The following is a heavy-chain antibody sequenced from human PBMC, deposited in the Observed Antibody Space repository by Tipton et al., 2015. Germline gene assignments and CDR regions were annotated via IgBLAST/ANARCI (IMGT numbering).Heavy chain of an antibody. CDR3: ACQDYDILTRDYQTVDY. CDR2: IYYSGST. J-gene: IGHJ4*02. V-gene: IGHV4-39*07. CDR1: GGSISSSSYY. Sequence: LRLSCTVSGGSISSSSYYWGWIRQPPGKGLEWIGSIYYSGSTNYNPSLKSRVTISVDTSKNQFSLKLSSVTAADSAVYYCACQDYDILTRDYQTVDYWGQGTLVTVSS. D-gene: IGHD3-9*01.